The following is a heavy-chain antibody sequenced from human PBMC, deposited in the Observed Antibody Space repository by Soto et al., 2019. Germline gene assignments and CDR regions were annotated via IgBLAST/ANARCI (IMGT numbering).Heavy chain of an antibody. CDR1: GFTFTSFA. V-gene: IGHV3-30-3*01. J-gene: IGHJ4*02. CDR3: AREWSVANPGY. CDR2: ISKDGDKK. Sequence: GGSLRLSCAASGFTFTSFAVSWVRQAPGKGLEWVAVISKDGDKKYYADSVKGRFTISRDNSKSTLYLQMNSLRPEDTAVHYCAREWSVANPGYWGQGTQVTVSS. D-gene: IGHD5-12*01.